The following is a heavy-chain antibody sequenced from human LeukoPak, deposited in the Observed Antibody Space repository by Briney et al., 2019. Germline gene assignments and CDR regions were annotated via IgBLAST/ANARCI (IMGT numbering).Heavy chain of an antibody. CDR3: ARRYSSGWYYFDY. CDR2: IYYRGST. CDR1: GGSISSSSYY. V-gene: IGHV4-39*01. Sequence: SETLSLTCTVSGGSISSSSYYWGWIRQPPGKGLEWIGSIYYRGSTCYNPSLKSRVTISVDTSKNQFSLKLSSVTAADTAVYYCARRYSSGWYYFDYWGQGTLVTVSS. J-gene: IGHJ4*02. D-gene: IGHD6-19*01.